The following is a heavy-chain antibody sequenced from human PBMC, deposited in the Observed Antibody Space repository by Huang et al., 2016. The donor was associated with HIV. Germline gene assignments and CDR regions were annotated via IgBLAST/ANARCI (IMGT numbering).Heavy chain of an antibody. CDR1: GGSFRNVA. V-gene: IGHV1-69*01. CDR3: ATVDYYDTSGPQRGYFDN. D-gene: IGHD3-22*01. J-gene: IGHJ4*02. CDR2: IIPTLGTA. Sequence: QVQLVQSGAEVKKPGSSVKVSCKASGGSFRNVAIGWVRQAPGQGLEWMGGIIPTLGTANCARKFQGRVTIIADESTSTAYMELSSLRSEDTAVYYCATVDYYDTSGPQRGYFDNWGQGTLVTVSS.